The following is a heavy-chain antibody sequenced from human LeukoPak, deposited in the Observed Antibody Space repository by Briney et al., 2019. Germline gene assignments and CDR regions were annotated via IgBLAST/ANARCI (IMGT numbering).Heavy chain of an antibody. Sequence: GGSLRLSCAASGFTFSSYGMTWVRQAPGKWLEWVSVISGSGDLTYYADSVKGRFTISRDNSRNTLYLQMNSLRAEDTAIYYCARGPYSSAWYSGMDVWGKGTTVTVSS. V-gene: IGHV3-23*01. CDR1: GFTFSSYG. J-gene: IGHJ6*04. CDR2: ISGSGDLT. D-gene: IGHD6-19*01. CDR3: ARGPYSSAWYSGMDV.